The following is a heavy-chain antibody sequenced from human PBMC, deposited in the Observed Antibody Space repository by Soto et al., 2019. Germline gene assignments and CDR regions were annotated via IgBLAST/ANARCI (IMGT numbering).Heavy chain of an antibody. CDR3: ARTAAAGKYYYGMDV. Sequence: CKGSGYSFTSYWIGWVRQMPGKGLEWMGIIYPGDSDTRYSPSFQGQVTISADKSISTAYLQWSSLKASDTAMYYCARTAAAGKYYYGMDVWGQGTTVTVSS. V-gene: IGHV5-51*01. CDR1: GYSFTSYW. CDR2: IYPGDSDT. D-gene: IGHD6-13*01. J-gene: IGHJ6*02.